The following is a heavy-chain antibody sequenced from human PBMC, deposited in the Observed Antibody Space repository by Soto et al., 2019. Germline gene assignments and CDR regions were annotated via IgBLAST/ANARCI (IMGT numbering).Heavy chain of an antibody. Sequence: PSETLSLTCTVSGGSLSSYYWTWIRQPPGKGLEWIGYIYYSGSTNYNPSLKSRVTISVDTSNNQFSLKLTSVGAADTAVYYCARDFSSSRPRYYYGIDVWGQGTTVTVSS. V-gene: IGHV4-59*01. CDR2: IYYSGST. CDR3: ARDFSSSRPRYYYGIDV. D-gene: IGHD2-2*01. J-gene: IGHJ6*02. CDR1: GGSLSSYY.